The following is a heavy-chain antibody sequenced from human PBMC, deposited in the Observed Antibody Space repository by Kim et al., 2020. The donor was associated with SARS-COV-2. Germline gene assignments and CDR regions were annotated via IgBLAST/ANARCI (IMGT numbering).Heavy chain of an antibody. D-gene: IGHD3-3*01. CDR3: TKAGVVRWYYSVDV. CDR1: GFTFSSHA. CDR2: ISSDGSNK. V-gene: IGHV3-30*18. Sequence: GGSLRLSCAASGFTFSSHALHWVRQAPGKGLEWVAVISSDGSNKYYADSVKGRFTISRDSSKNTLYLHMNSLRAEDTAMYYCTKAGVVRWYYSVDVCVQG. J-gene: IGHJ6*02.